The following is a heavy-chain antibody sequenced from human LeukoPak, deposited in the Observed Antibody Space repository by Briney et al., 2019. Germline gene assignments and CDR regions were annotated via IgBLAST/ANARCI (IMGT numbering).Heavy chain of an antibody. V-gene: IGHV3-30*03. CDR1: GFTFSSYG. CDR3: ARHLSGITGYTYGRGIDY. CDR2: MSFDGSHT. Sequence: PGRSLRLSCAASGFTFSSYGMHWVRQAPGKGLEWVAVMSFDGSHTYYADSVKGRFTISRDNSKNTLYLQMNSLRAEDTAVYYCARHLSGITGYTYGRGIDYWGQGTLVTVSS. J-gene: IGHJ4*02. D-gene: IGHD5-18*01.